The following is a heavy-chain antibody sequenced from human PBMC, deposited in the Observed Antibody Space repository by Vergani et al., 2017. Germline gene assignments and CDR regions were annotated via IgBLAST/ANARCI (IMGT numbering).Heavy chain of an antibody. D-gene: IGHD6-19*01. Sequence: EVQLLEFGGDLVQPGGSLRLSCAASGFTFIMHAMSWVRQAPGKGLEWVSTLSASDRRTHYADSVKGRFTISRDNSKNTLFLHMNSLRPEDTAVYYCAKVGRSEVSGTFGAFDIWGQGTMVTVSS. V-gene: IGHV3-23*01. J-gene: IGHJ3*02. CDR2: LSASDRRT. CDR3: AKVGRSEVSGTFGAFDI. CDR1: GFTFIMHA.